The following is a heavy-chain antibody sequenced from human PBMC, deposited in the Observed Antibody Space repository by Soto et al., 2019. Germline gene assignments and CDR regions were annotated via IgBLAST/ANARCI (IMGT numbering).Heavy chain of an antibody. J-gene: IGHJ3*02. CDR2: INHSGST. D-gene: IGHD1-26*01. CDR3: AGNSGSYYDAFDI. V-gene: IGHV4-34*01. Sequence: PPETLSLTCAVYGGSFSGYYWRWIRQPPGKGLAWIVEINHSGSTNYNPSLKSRVTISVDTSKNQFSLKLSSVTAADTAVYYCAGNSGSYYDAFDIWCQGTMVTVSS. CDR1: GGSFSGYY.